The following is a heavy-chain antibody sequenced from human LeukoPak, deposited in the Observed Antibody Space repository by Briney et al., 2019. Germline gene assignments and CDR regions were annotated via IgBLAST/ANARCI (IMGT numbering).Heavy chain of an antibody. CDR1: GFTFSSYE. D-gene: IGHD6-13*01. V-gene: IGHV3-48*03. CDR3: ARLPGYSSSWYDWYFDL. Sequence: GRSLRLSCAASGFTFSSYEMNWVRQAPGKGLEWVSYISSSASTIYSADSVKGRFTISRDNAKNSLYLQMNSLRAEDTAVYYCARLPGYSSSWYDWYFDLWGRGTLVTVSS. J-gene: IGHJ2*01. CDR2: ISSSASTI.